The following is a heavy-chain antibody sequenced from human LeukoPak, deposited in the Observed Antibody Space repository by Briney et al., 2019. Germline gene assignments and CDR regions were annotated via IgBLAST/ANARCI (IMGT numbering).Heavy chain of an antibody. Sequence: PGGSLRLSCAASGFTFSSYAMSWVRQAPGKGLEWVAVISYDGSNKYYADSVKGRFTISRDNSKNTLYLQMNSLRAEDTAVYYCARVTIVGAFDYWGQGTLVTVSS. D-gene: IGHD1-26*01. V-gene: IGHV3-30-3*01. CDR2: ISYDGSNK. CDR3: ARVTIVGAFDY. J-gene: IGHJ4*02. CDR1: GFTFSSYA.